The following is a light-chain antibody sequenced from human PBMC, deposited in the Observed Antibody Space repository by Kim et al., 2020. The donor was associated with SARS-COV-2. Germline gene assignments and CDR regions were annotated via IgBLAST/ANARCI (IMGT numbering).Light chain of an antibody. CDR1: SSDVGAYNY. J-gene: IGLJ1*01. Sequence: QSALTQPASVSGSPGQSITVSCTGNSSDVGAYNYVSWYQQRPGKAPKLVIYDVSNRPSGVSNRFSGSKSGNTASLTISRLRAEDEADYYCSSYTTSSIVFGSGTKVTVL. CDR3: SSYTTSSIV. CDR2: DVS. V-gene: IGLV2-14*03.